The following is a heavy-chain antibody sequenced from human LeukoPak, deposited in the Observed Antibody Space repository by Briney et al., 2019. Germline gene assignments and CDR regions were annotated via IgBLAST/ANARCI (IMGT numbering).Heavy chain of an antibody. J-gene: IGHJ4*02. Sequence: ASVKVSCKASGYTFTSYAMNWVRQAPGQGLEWMGWINTNTGNPTYAQGFTGRFVFSLDTSVSTAYLQISSLKAEDTAVYYCAREGGTYYDFWSGYYTLYYFDYWGQGTLVTVSS. CDR1: GYTFTSYA. CDR3: AREGGTYYDFWSGYYTLYYFDY. V-gene: IGHV7-4-1*02. CDR2: INTNTGNP. D-gene: IGHD3-3*01.